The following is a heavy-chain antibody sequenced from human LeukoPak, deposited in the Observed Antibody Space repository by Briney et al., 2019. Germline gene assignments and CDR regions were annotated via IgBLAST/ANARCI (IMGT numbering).Heavy chain of an antibody. Sequence: GGSLRLSCAASGFTFSGYWMSWVRQAPGKGLEWVANIKQDGSEKYYVDSVRGRFTISRDNAKNSLYLQMNSLRAEDTAVYYCARTGRVVGYYDNSGHYRTEKSFDYWGQGTLVTVSS. V-gene: IGHV3-7*01. J-gene: IGHJ4*02. D-gene: IGHD3-22*01. CDR3: ARTGRVVGYYDNSGHYRTEKSFDY. CDR1: GFTFSGYW. CDR2: IKQDGSEK.